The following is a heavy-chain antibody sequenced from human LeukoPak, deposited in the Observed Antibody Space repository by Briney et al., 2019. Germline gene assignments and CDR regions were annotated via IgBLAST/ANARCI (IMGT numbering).Heavy chain of an antibody. CDR3: ARLGPFADYYDSSGYFDH. CDR1: GYRFTSYW. Sequence: PGESLKISCKGSGYRFTSYWIARVRQMPGKGLEWMGIIYPGDSDTRYSPSFQGQVTISADKSISTAYLQWSSLKASDCAMYYCARLGPFADYYDSSGYFDHWGQGTLVTVSS. J-gene: IGHJ4*02. D-gene: IGHD3-22*01. V-gene: IGHV5-51*01. CDR2: IYPGDSDT.